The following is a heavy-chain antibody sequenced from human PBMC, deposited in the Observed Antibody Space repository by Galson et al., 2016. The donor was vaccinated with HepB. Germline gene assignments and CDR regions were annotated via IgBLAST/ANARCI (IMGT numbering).Heavy chain of an antibody. D-gene: IGHD3-16*01. CDR2: ISYDGSNE. CDR3: ARDRADGFGFDY. CDR1: GFTFSSFD. Sequence: SLRLSCAASGFTFSSFDMHWVRQAPGKGLEWVAVISYDGSNEKYADSVKGRFTISRDNSKNMLYLQVNSLRADDTAVYFCARDRADGFGFDYWGQGTLVTVSS. V-gene: IGHV3-30*03. J-gene: IGHJ4*02.